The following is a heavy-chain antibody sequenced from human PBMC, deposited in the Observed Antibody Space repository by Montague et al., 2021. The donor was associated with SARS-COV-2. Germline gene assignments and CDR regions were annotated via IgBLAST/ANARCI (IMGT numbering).Heavy chain of an antibody. V-gene: IGHV3-48*03. Sequence: SRSLSLAASGFSFSSYEMNWVRQAPGKGLEWISYISSSGGGSTKHYTDSVKGRFTISRDNAKNSLYLQMNSLRVEDTAIYYCARDRDWDDWCGMDVWGQGTTVTVSS. J-gene: IGHJ6*02. CDR1: GFSFSSYE. CDR2: ISSSGGGSTK. CDR3: ARDRDWDDWCGMDV. D-gene: IGHD2-21*01.